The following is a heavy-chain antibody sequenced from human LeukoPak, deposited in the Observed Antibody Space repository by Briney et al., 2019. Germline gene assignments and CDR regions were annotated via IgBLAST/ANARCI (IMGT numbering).Heavy chain of an antibody. CDR2: INAYNGNT. Sequence: GASVKVSCKASGYTFTSYIISWVRQAPGQGLEWMGWINAYNGNTDYAQRVQGRVTKTTDTSTSTAYMELRSLRSDDTAVYYCARDRHIAAAVYYYYMDVWGKGTPVTVSS. CDR3: ARDRHIAAAVYYYYMDV. CDR1: GYTFTSYI. D-gene: IGHD6-13*01. V-gene: IGHV1-18*01. J-gene: IGHJ6*03.